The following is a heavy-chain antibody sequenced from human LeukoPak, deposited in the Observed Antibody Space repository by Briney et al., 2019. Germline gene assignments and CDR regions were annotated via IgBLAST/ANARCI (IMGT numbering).Heavy chain of an antibody. D-gene: IGHD6-13*01. CDR3: ARGGAAPEI. CDR1: GYTLTELS. V-gene: IGHV1-24*01. J-gene: IGHJ4*02. CDR2: FDPEDGET. Sequence: ASVKVSCKVSGYTLTELSMHWVRQAPGKGLEWMGGFDPEDGETIYAQKFQGRATMTRNTSISTAYMELSSLRSEDTAVYYCARGGAAPEIWGQGTLVTVSS.